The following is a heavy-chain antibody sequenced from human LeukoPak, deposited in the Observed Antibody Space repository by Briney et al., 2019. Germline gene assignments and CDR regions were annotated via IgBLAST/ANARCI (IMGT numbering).Heavy chain of an antibody. CDR2: FDPEDGET. V-gene: IGHV1-24*01. J-gene: IGHJ4*02. Sequence: ASVKVSCKVSGYTLTELSMHWVRQAPGKGLEWMGGFDPEDGETIYAQKFQGRVTMTEDTSTDTAYMELSSLRSEDTAVYYCARALYSGYDFDYWGQGTLVTVSS. D-gene: IGHD5-12*01. CDR3: ARALYSGYDFDY. CDR1: GYTLTELS.